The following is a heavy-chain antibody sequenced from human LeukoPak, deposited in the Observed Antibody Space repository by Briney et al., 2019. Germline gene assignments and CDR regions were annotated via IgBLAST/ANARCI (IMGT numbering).Heavy chain of an antibody. V-gene: IGHV3-21*01. J-gene: IGHJ4*02. CDR3: ASLLRSSSSGFDY. D-gene: IGHD6-6*01. Sequence: GGSLRLSCAASGFTFSSYSMNWVRQAPGKGLEWVSSISSSSSYIYYADSVKGRFTISRDNAKNSLYLQMNSQRAEDTAVYYCASLLRSSSSGFDYWGQGTLVTVSS. CDR1: GFTFSSYS. CDR2: ISSSSSYI.